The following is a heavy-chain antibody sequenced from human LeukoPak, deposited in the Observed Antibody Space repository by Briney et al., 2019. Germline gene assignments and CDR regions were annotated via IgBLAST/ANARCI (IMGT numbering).Heavy chain of an antibody. J-gene: IGHJ6*03. CDR2: IYHSGST. V-gene: IGHV4-38-2*02. D-gene: IGHD5-18*01. CDR1: GYSISSGYY. CDR3: AKGGVKNSYGLYYYYMDV. Sequence: SETLSLTCTVSGYSISSGYYWGWIRQPPGKGLEWIGSIYHSGSTYYNPSLKSRVTISVDTSKNQFSLKLSSVTAADTAIYYCAKGGVKNSYGLYYYYMDVWGKGTTVTVSS.